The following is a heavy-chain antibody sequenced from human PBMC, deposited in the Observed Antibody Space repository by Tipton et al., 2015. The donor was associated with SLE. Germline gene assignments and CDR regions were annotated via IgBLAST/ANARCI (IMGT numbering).Heavy chain of an antibody. CDR1: GGSISSGSYY. CDR3: VRVGVVTPFDY. Sequence: TLSLTCTVSGGSISSGSYYWSWIRQPAGKGLEWIGYIYTSGSTNYNPSLKSRVTISVDTSKNQFSLKLSSVTAADTAVYYCVRVGVVTPFDYWGQGTLVTVSS. V-gene: IGHV4-61*09. D-gene: IGHD4-23*01. CDR2: IYTSGST. J-gene: IGHJ4*02.